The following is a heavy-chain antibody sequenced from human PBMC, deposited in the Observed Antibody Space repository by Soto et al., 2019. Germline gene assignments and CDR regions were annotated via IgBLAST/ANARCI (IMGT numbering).Heavy chain of an antibody. CDR1: GFTFYNYA. D-gene: IGHD2-8*01. J-gene: IGHJ3*01. Sequence: EVQLLESGGGLVRPGGSLRLSCAASGFTFYNYAMNWVRQAPGKGLEWVSTIRGGGDGTYYAASVKGSFTISRDNSMSTVYLEMNRLRADDSAVYYCAKKGLGSLATYCTTGDCHYAFDVWGQWTLVTVSS. V-gene: IGHV3-23*01. CDR2: IRGGGDGT. CDR3: AKKGLGSLATYCTTGDCHYAFDV.